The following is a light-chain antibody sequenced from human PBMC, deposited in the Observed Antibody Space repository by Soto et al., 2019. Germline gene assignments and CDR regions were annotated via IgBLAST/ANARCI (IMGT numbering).Light chain of an antibody. CDR1: SNDVGGYKY. J-gene: IGLJ2*01. CDR3: TSFTSITTVI. CDR2: EVN. Sequence: QSALTQPASVSGSPGQSITMSCTGTSNDVGGYKYVSWYQQHPGKAPKLMIYEVNNRPSGVSNRFSGSKSGNTASLTISGLQAADEADYFCTSFTSITTVIFGGGTQLTVL. V-gene: IGLV2-14*01.